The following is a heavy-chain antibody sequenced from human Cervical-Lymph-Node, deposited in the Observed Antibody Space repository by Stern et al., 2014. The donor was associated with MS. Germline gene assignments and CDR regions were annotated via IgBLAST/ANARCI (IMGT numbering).Heavy chain of an antibody. D-gene: IGHD5-12*01. Sequence: VQLVQSGGAVVQPGRSLGLSCAASGFTFSSYGMHWVRQAPGKGLEWVTLISDNKNHKCYAASVKGRFTISRDNSKNTLHLQMNSVTPDDTAIYYCARGYEDTSMLFDHWGQGTLVTVSS. CDR1: GFTFSSYG. CDR3: ARGYEDTSMLFDH. V-gene: IGHV3-30*03. J-gene: IGHJ4*02. CDR2: ISDNKNHK.